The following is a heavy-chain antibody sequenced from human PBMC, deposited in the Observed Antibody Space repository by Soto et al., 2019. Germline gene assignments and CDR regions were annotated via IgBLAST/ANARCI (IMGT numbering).Heavy chain of an antibody. CDR2: IIPIFGTA. CDR1: GGTFSSYA. D-gene: IGHD1-26*01. J-gene: IGHJ6*02. Sequence: QVQLVQSGAEVKKPGSSVKVSCKASGGTFSSYAISWVRQAPGQGLEWMGGIIPIFGTANYAQKFQGRVKITADEYTSTAYMELRSLRSEDTAVDYGARSYGGSRYYSYYGMDVWGQGTTVIVS. V-gene: IGHV1-69*01. CDR3: ARSYGGSRYYSYYGMDV.